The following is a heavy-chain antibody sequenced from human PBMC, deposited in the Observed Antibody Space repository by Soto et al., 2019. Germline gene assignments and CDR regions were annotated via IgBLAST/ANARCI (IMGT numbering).Heavy chain of an antibody. CDR3: AKGGGRTVPRHFDN. D-gene: IGHD4-4*01. J-gene: IGHJ4*02. V-gene: IGHV3-23*01. Sequence: TGGYLRLSCAASGFTFSNYAMSWVRQAPGRGLEWVSGISSGGGSPYNADSVKGRFSISRDNSKNTLYLQMNSLRAEDTAVYYCAKGGGRTVPRHFDNRGQGSLVNLSS. CDR1: GFTFSNYA. CDR2: ISSGGGSP.